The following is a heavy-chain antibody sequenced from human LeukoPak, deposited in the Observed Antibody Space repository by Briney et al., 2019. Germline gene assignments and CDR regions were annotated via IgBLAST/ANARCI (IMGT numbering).Heavy chain of an antibody. CDR3: ARDRKDIVVVVAATIDY. Sequence: GGSLRLSCAASGFTVSSNYMSWVRQAPGKGLEWVSVIYSGGSTYYADSVKGRFTISRDNSKNTLYLQMNSLRAEDTAVYYCARDRKDIVVVVAATIDYWGQGTLVTVSS. J-gene: IGHJ4*02. V-gene: IGHV3-66*01. CDR1: GFTVSSNY. D-gene: IGHD2-15*01. CDR2: IYSGGST.